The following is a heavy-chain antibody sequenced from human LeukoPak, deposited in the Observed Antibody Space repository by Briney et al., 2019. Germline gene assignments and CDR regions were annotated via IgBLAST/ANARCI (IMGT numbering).Heavy chain of an antibody. Sequence: GASVKVSCKASGYTFSSHAIHWGRQAPGQRLEWMGWSNGGNGDTEYSQQFQGRVTITRDTSASIAYMELSGLTSEDVGIYYCVSGSSASWIFDYWGQGTLVTVSS. J-gene: IGHJ4*02. D-gene: IGHD2-2*01. CDR3: VSGSSASWIFDY. CDR2: SNGGNGDT. CDR1: GYTFSSHA. V-gene: IGHV1-3*02.